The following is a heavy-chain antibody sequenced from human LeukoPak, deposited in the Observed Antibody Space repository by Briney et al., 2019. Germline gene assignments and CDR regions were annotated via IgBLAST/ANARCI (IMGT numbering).Heavy chain of an antibody. Sequence: PSETLSLTCTVSGGSISSGSYYWSWIRQPAGKGLEWIGRIYTSGSTNYNPSLKSRVTISVDTSKNQFSLKLSSVTAADTAVYYCARAYPRWGYCSGGSCYSGWFDPWGQGTLVTVSS. CDR3: ARAYPRWGYCSGGSCYSGWFDP. CDR1: GGSISSGSYY. CDR2: IYTSGST. D-gene: IGHD2-15*01. J-gene: IGHJ5*02. V-gene: IGHV4-61*02.